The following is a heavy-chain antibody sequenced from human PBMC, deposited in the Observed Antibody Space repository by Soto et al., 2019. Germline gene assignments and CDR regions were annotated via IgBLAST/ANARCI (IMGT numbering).Heavy chain of an antibody. V-gene: IGHV1-46*03. J-gene: IGHJ6*03. CDR1: GYTFTSYY. CDR3: ARDPQFVSDCSSTSCPEYYYYYYMDV. CDR2: INPSGGST. Sequence: ASVKVSCKASGYTFTSYYMHWVRQAPGQGPEWMGIINPSGGSTSYAQKFQGRVTMTRDTSTSTVYMELSSLRSEDTAVYYCARDPQFVSDCSSTSCPEYYYYYYMDVWGKGTTVTSP. D-gene: IGHD2-2*01.